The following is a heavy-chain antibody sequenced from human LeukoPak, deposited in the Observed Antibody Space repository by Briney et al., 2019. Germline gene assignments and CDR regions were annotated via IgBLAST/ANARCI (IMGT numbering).Heavy chain of an antibody. D-gene: IGHD2-2*02. CDR2: IRRDGRDK. Sequence: QPGGSLRLSCAASGFTFSNHGMHWVRQAPGKGPEWVAFIRRDGRDKDYADSVQGRFTISRDNSKNTLYLQMNSLRAEDTAVYYCFVDIVVVPAAIGSDAFDIWGQGTMVTVSS. V-gene: IGHV3-30*02. J-gene: IGHJ3*02. CDR1: GFTFSNHG. CDR3: FVDIVVVPAAIGSDAFDI.